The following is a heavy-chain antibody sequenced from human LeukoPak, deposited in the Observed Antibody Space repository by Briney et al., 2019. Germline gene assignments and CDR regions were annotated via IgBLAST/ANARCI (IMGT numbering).Heavy chain of an antibody. Sequence: ASVKVSCKASGYTFTSYYMHWVRQAPGQGLEWMGIINPSGGSTSYAQKFQGRVTMTRDTSTSTVYMELRSLRSDDTAVYYCAREYITIFGVVHDAFDIWGQGTMVTVSS. V-gene: IGHV1-46*01. J-gene: IGHJ3*02. D-gene: IGHD3-3*01. CDR2: INPSGGST. CDR3: AREYITIFGVVHDAFDI. CDR1: GYTFTSYY.